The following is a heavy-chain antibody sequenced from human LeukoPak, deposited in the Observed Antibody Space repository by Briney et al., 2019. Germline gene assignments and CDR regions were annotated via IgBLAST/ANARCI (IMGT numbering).Heavy chain of an antibody. J-gene: IGHJ5*02. Sequence: SETLSLTCTVSGGSISSYYWSWIRQPAGKGLEWIGRIYHSGSTYYNPSLKSRVTISVDTSKNQFSLKLSSVTAADTAVYYCARDALEDYYYDSSGYAHNWFDPWGQGTLVTVSS. D-gene: IGHD3-22*01. CDR3: ARDALEDYYYDSSGYAHNWFDP. CDR2: IYHSGST. CDR1: GGSISSYY. V-gene: IGHV4-4*07.